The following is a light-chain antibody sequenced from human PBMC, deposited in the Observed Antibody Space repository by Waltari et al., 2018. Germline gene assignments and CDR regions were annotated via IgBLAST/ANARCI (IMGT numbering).Light chain of an antibody. V-gene: IGLV2-14*01. CDR1: SSDVCCYNY. CDR2: DVS. J-gene: IGLJ3*02. CDR3: SSYTSSSTWV. Sequence: QSSLTQPASVSESPGQSITISFTGTSSDVCCYNYVSWYQQHIGKAPKLMIYDVSKRPSGVSNRFSGSKSGNTASLTISGLQAEDEADYYCSSYTSSSTWVFGGGTKLTVL.